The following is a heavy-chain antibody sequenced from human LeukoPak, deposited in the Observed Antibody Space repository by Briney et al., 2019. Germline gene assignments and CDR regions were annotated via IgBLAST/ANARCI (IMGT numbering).Heavy chain of an antibody. CDR1: GGTFSSYA. Sequence: SVKVSCKASGGTFSSYAISWVRQAPGQGLEWMGGIIPIFGTANYAQKFQGRVTITADESTSTAYMELSSLRSEDTAVYYCASMGTYCSSTSCSNSPWGQGTLVTVSS. CDR3: ASMGTYCSSTSCSNSP. D-gene: IGHD2-2*01. V-gene: IGHV1-69*13. J-gene: IGHJ5*02. CDR2: IIPIFGTA.